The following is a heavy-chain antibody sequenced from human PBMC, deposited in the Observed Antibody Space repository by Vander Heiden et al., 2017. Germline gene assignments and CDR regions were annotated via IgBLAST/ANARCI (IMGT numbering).Heavy chain of an antibody. CDR1: GFTFSDFA. V-gene: IGHV3-23*01. D-gene: IGHD3-16*01. Sequence: EVQVLESGGGLVQSGGSLRLSCVAYGFTFSDFAMGWVSQAPGKGLEWVSGLSASGESIYYADSVRGRFTISRDNSKNTISLQMNSLRSEDTAVYYCAKDAFGQPKYYFDYWGLGTLVTVSS. J-gene: IGHJ4*01. CDR3: AKDAFGQPKYYFDY. CDR2: LSASGESI.